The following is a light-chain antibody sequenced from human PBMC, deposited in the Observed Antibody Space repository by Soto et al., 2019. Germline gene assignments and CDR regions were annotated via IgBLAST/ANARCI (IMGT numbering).Light chain of an antibody. Sequence: QPVLTQPPSASGTPGQRVTISCSGSSSNIGSNYVYWYQQLPGTVPQLLIYRNSERPSGVPDRFSGSKSGTSASLAISGLQSEDEADYYCAAWDDSLSGVVFGGGTKVTVL. V-gene: IGLV1-47*01. CDR1: SSNIGSNY. J-gene: IGLJ2*01. CDR3: AAWDDSLSGVV. CDR2: RNS.